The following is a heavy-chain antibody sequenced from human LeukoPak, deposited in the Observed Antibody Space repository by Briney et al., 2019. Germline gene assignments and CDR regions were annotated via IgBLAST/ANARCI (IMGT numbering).Heavy chain of an antibody. J-gene: IGHJ4*02. CDR3: ARRGGSSSRRSPVDY. CDR1: GFTFSSYW. D-gene: IGHD6-6*01. V-gene: IGHV3-7*01. Sequence: GGSLRLSCSASGFTFSSYWMTWVRQAPGKGPEWVANIKEDGSQKYYVDSVRGRFTISRDNAKNSLFLKMNSLRAEDTAVYYCARRGGSSSRRSPVDYWGQGTLVTVSS. CDR2: IKEDGSQK.